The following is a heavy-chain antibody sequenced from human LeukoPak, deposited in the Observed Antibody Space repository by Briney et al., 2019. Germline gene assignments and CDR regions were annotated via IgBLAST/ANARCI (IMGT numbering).Heavy chain of an antibody. J-gene: IGHJ4*02. Sequence: SETLSLTCTVSGYSISSGYYWGWIRQPPGKGLEWIGSIYHSGSTYYNPSLKSRVTISVDTSKNQFSLKLSSVTAADTAVYYCARGGTMIVVVIFDYWGQGTLVTVSS. CDR2: IYHSGST. CDR1: GYSISSGYY. D-gene: IGHD3-22*01. V-gene: IGHV4-38-2*02. CDR3: ARGGTMIVVVIFDY.